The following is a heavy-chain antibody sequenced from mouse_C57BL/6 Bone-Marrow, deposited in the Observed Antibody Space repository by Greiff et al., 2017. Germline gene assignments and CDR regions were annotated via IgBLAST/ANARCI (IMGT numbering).Heavy chain of an antibody. Sequence: EVKLMESGPGLVKPSQSLSLTCSVTGYSITSGYYWNWIRQFPGNKLEWMGYISDDGSNNYNPSLKNRISITRDTSKNQFFLKLNSVTTEDTATYYCARDRGTATWYFDVWGAGTTVTVSS. CDR2: ISDDGSN. D-gene: IGHD1-2*01. CDR3: ARDRGTATWYFDV. CDR1: GYSITSGYY. V-gene: IGHV3-6*02. J-gene: IGHJ1*01.